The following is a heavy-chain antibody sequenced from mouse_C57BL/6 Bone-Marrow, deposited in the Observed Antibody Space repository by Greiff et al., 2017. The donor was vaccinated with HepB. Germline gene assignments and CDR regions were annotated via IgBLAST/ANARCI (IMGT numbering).Heavy chain of an antibody. J-gene: IGHJ2*01. Sequence: QVQLQQPGAELVKPGASVKLSCKASGYAFSSSWMNWVKQRPGKGLEWIGRIYPGDGDTNYNGKFKGKATLTADKSSSTAYMQLSSLTSEDSAVYFCARKEGSDYWGQGTTLTVSS. CDR3: ARKEGSDY. V-gene: IGHV1-82*01. CDR1: GYAFSSSW. CDR2: IYPGDGDT.